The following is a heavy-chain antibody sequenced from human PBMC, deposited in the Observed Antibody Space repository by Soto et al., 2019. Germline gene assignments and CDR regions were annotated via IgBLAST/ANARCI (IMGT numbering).Heavy chain of an antibody. D-gene: IGHD6-19*01. V-gene: IGHV4-61*01. Sequence: PSETLSLTCTVSGGSVSSGSYYWSWIRQPPGKGLEWIGYIYYSGSTNYNPSLKSRVTISVDTSKNQFSLKLSSVTAADTAVYYCASRIAVAGTWWFDPWGQGTLVTVSS. J-gene: IGHJ5*02. CDR2: IYYSGST. CDR1: GGSVSSGSYY. CDR3: ASRIAVAGTWWFDP.